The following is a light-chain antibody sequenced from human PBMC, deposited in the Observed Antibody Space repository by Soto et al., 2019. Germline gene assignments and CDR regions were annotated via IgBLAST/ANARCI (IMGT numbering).Light chain of an antibody. Sequence: DIQMTQSPSSLSASVGDRVTITCRASQTIDTYLNWYQQNPGKGPKLLIYAASTLQNEVPSRFSASGSATDFTLTISSLQPEDFATYYCQQSTGIPYTFGQGTKLEIK. V-gene: IGKV1-39*01. CDR2: AAS. CDR1: QTIDTY. J-gene: IGKJ2*01. CDR3: QQSTGIPYT.